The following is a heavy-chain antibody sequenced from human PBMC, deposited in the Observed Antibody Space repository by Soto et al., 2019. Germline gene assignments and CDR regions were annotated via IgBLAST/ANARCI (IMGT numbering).Heavy chain of an antibody. D-gene: IGHD6-13*01. CDR2: IYSGGST. CDR3: VSTSGIAAAGRAFDI. Sequence: GGSLRLSCAASGFTVSSNYMSWVRQAPGKGLEWVSVIYSGGSTYYADSVKGRFTISRDNSKNTLYLQMNSLRAEDTAVYYCVSTSGIAAAGRAFDIWGQGTMVTVSS. V-gene: IGHV3-53*01. J-gene: IGHJ3*02. CDR1: GFTVSSNY.